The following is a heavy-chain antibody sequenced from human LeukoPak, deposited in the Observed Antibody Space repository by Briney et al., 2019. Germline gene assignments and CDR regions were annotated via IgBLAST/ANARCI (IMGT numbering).Heavy chain of an antibody. CDR1: GFTFSTYS. CDR3: ATESSGALDY. CDR2: ITSSSTYT. J-gene: IGHJ4*02. Sequence: KPGGSLRLSCAASGFTFSTYSLNWVRQAPGKGLEYVASITSSSTYTYYADSVKGRFTISRDNAKNSLYLQMNSLRAEDTSIYYCATESSGALDYWGQGTLVTVSS. D-gene: IGHD1-26*01. V-gene: IGHV3-21*01.